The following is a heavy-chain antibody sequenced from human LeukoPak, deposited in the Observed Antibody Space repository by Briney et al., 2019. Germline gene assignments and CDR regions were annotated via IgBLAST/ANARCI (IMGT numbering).Heavy chain of an antibody. Sequence: SETLSLTCAVYGGSFSGYYWSWIRQPPGKGLEWIGEINHSGSTNYNPSLKSRVTISVDTSKNQFSLKLSSVTAADTAVYYCARDGGWYPYYFDYWGQGTLVTVSS. J-gene: IGHJ4*02. D-gene: IGHD6-19*01. CDR1: GGSFSGYY. CDR2: INHSGST. CDR3: ARDGGWYPYYFDY. V-gene: IGHV4-34*01.